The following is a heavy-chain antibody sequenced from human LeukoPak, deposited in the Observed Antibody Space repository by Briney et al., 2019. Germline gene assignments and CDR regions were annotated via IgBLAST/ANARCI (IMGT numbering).Heavy chain of an antibody. CDR1: GFDFEDYA. Sequence: GGSLRLSCAASGFDFEDYAIHWVRQVPGKGLEWVSGISWNSGAKAYADSVRGRFTISRDNAKNSLYLQMNSLRAEDTALYYCAKGLKWFGVDDAFDIWGQGTMVTVSS. J-gene: IGHJ3*02. D-gene: IGHD3-10*01. CDR3: AKGLKWFGVDDAFDI. V-gene: IGHV3-9*01. CDR2: ISWNSGAK.